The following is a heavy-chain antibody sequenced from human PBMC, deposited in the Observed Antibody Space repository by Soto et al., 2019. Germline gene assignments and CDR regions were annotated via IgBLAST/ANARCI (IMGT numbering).Heavy chain of an antibody. CDR3: ARDAGDTAMGRFVGMDV. D-gene: IGHD5-18*01. CDR2: IYHSGST. J-gene: IGHJ6*02. Sequence: LSLTGAVCGYSISSGYCWGWIRQPPWKGLEWIGSIYHSGSTYYNPSLKSRVTISVDTSKNQFSLKLSSVTAADTAVYYCARDAGDTAMGRFVGMDVWGQGTTVTVSS. V-gene: IGHV4-38-2*02. CDR1: GYSISSGYC.